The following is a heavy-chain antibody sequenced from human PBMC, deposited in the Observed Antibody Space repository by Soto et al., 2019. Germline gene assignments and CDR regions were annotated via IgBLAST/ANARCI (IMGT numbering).Heavy chain of an antibody. CDR2: INPNSGDT. Sequence: QVQLVQSGTEVKRPGDSVKVSCKASGYTFTGYYVHWVRQAPGQGLEWMGWINPNSGDTYLAQRFQGRVTMNRDTSIGTAYMELRGLTSDDTAEYYCARERVGHSAMDVWGQGTTVTVSS. V-gene: IGHV1-2*02. CDR3: ARERVGHSAMDV. D-gene: IGHD1-26*01. CDR1: GYTFTGYY. J-gene: IGHJ6*02.